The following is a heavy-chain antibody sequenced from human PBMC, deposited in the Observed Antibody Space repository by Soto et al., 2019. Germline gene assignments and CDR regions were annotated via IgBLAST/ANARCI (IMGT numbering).Heavy chain of an antibody. D-gene: IGHD6-6*01. V-gene: IGHV4-39*01. CDR1: SISSRSYY. CDR3: ARHRARNCCGT. Sequence: SISSRSYYWGWIRPPPGQRLERIGSTYYGGTSSCNPPRRSRVTISGGTCKFRFSLKLSSVTAADTAVFYCARHRARNCCGTWGQGTLVTVSS. CDR2: TYYGGTS. J-gene: IGHJ5*02.